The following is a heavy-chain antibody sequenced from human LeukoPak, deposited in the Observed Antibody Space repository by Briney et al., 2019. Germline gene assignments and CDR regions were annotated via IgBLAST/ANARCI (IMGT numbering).Heavy chain of an antibody. J-gene: IGHJ5*02. D-gene: IGHD6-19*01. CDR2: MSPNSGVT. Sequence: ASVTVSFTASGYTFTSYDFNWVRQATGQRPEWMGWMSPNSGVTGYAQKFQDRVTMTRNTSISTAYMELSSLRSDDTAVYYCARGSSGWNSENWFDPWGQGTLVTVSS. CDR1: GYTFTSYD. V-gene: IGHV1-8*01. CDR3: ARGSSGWNSENWFDP.